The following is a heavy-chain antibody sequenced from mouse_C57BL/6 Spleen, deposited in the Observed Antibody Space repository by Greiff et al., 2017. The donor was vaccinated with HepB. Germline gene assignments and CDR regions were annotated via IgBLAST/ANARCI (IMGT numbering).Heavy chain of an antibody. CDR3: ARHVYGPLGVYYFDY. CDR2: IWSDGST. CDR1: GFSLTSYG. D-gene: IGHD2-10*02. Sequence: VQGVESGPGLVAPSQSLSITCTVSGFSLTSYGVHWVRQPPGKGLEWLVVIWSDGSTTYNSALKSRLSISKDNSKSQVFLKMNSLQTDDTAMYYCARHVYGPLGVYYFDYWGQGTTLTVSS. J-gene: IGHJ2*01. V-gene: IGHV2-6-1*01.